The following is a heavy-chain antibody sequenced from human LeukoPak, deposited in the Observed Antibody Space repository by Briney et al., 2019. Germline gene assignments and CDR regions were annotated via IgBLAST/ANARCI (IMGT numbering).Heavy chain of an antibody. J-gene: IGHJ3*02. Sequence: ASETLSLTCTVSGGSISSYSWSWIRQPPGKGLEWIGYMYSRGSTNDNPSLKSRVTISRDTSKNQLSLRVTSVTAADTAMYYCARHYLYGDPPAFDIWGQGQWSPSLQ. CDR2: MYSRGST. CDR1: GGSISSYS. V-gene: IGHV4-59*08. D-gene: IGHD4-17*01. CDR3: ARHYLYGDPPAFDI.